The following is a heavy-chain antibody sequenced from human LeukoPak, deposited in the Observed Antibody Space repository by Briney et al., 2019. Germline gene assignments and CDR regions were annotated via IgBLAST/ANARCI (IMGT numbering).Heavy chain of an antibody. CDR1: GFTFSSYT. D-gene: IGHD1-1*01. V-gene: IGHV3-23*01. Sequence: PGGSLRLSCAASGFTFSSYTMTWVRQAPGKGLEWVSGISGSGDSTYYADSVKGRFTISRDNSKNTLHLQKNSLRAEDTAVYYCARDFSGWNPYYYYYMDVWGKGTTVTVSS. J-gene: IGHJ6*03. CDR3: ARDFSGWNPYYYYYMDV. CDR2: ISGSGDST.